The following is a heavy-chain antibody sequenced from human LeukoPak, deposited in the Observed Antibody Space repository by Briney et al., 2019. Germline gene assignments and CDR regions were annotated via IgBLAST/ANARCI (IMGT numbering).Heavy chain of an antibody. V-gene: IGHV4-59*08. D-gene: IGHD3-22*01. Sequence: SETLSLTCTVSGGSISSYYWSWIRQPPGKGLEWIGYIYYSGSTNYNPSLKSRVTISVDTSKNQFSLKLSTVTAADTAVYYCARRQYYYGSSGYYFDYWGQGTLVTVSS. J-gene: IGHJ4*02. CDR1: GGSISSYY. CDR3: ARRQYYYGSSGYYFDY. CDR2: IYYSGST.